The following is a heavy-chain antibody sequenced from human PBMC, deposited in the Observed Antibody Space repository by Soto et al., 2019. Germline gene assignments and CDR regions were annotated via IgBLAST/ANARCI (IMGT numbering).Heavy chain of an antibody. D-gene: IGHD3-9*01. CDR2: IGSKGETYAT. Sequence: EVQLVESGGGLVQPGGSRKLPVEAFGSPFGAPALNWVRQASGKGLEWLGRIGSKGETYATAYAASVKGRFTISRDDSKNTAYLQMNSLESEDTAVYYCSRDDSDWFFNWGRGTLVTVSS. CDR3: SRDDSDWFFN. V-gene: IGHV3-73*02. J-gene: IGHJ4*02. CDR1: GSPFGAPA.